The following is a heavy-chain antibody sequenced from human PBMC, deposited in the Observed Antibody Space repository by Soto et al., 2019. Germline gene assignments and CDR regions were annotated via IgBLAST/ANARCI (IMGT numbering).Heavy chain of an antibody. D-gene: IGHD6-13*01. CDR3: TTVSTPQRYSSSWSDGMDV. Sequence: SVSNAWMNWVRQAPGKGLEWVGRIKSKTDGGTTDYAAPVKGRFTISRDDSKNTLYLQMNSLKTEDTAVYYCTTVSTPQRYSSSWSDGMDVWGQGTTVTVSS. V-gene: IGHV3-15*07. J-gene: IGHJ6*02. CDR1: SVSNAW. CDR2: IKSKTDGGTT.